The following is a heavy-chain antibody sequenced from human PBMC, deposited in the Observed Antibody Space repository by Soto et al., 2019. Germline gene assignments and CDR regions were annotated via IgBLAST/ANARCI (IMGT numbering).Heavy chain of an antibody. CDR1: GYSFTSYW. V-gene: IGHV5-51*01. CDR3: ARQAAGTMVRGEASNHPLNYYYYYYGMDV. D-gene: IGHD3-10*01. J-gene: IGHJ6*02. CDR2: IYPGDSDT. Sequence: GESLKISCKGSGYSFTSYWIGWVRQMPGKGLEWMGIIYPGDSDTRYSPSFQGQVTISADKSISTAYLQWSSLKASDTAMYYCARQAAGTMVRGEASNHPLNYYYYYYGMDVWGQGTTVTVPS.